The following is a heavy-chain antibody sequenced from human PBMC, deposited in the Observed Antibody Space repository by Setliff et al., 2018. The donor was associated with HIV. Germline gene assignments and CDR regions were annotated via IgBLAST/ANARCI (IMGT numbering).Heavy chain of an antibody. CDR2: IYYHGST. CDR3: VNPSGAMGDFDS. CDR1: GGSISSTNYF. Sequence: SETLSLTCTVSGGSISSTNYFWGWIRQPPGKGLEWIGTIYYHGSTYYDPSLKSRVTISIDTSKSQFSLQLTSVTAADTAVYYCVNPSGAMGDFDSWGQGTLVTVSS. D-gene: IGHD3-16*01. J-gene: IGHJ4*02. V-gene: IGHV4-39*01.